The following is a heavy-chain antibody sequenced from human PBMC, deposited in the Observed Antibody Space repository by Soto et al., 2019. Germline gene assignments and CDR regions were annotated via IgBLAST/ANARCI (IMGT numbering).Heavy chain of an antibody. J-gene: IGHJ4*02. CDR1: GGSISSYY. CDR3: ARTRAEKARFLEWLLFHFDY. CDR2: IYYSGST. V-gene: IGHV4-59*01. D-gene: IGHD3-3*01. Sequence: TLSLTCTVSGGSISSYYWSWIRQPPGEGLGWIGYIYYSGSTNYNPSLKSRVTISVDTSKNQFSLKLSSVTAADTAVYYCARTRAEKARFLEWLLFHFDYWGQGTLVTVSS.